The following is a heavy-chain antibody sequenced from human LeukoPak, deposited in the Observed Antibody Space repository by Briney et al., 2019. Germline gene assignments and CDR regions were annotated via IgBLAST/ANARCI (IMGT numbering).Heavy chain of an antibody. CDR2: IYYSGST. Sequence: KSSETLSLTCTVSGGSTSSNNYYWGWIRQPPGKGMEWIGNIYYSGSTHDNPSLKSRVTISVDTSKNQFSLKLSSVTAADTAVYYCARLVGWPYRYYYDYWGQGTLVTVSS. J-gene: IGHJ4*02. CDR3: ARLVGWPYRYYYDY. V-gene: IGHV4-39*01. D-gene: IGHD2-15*01. CDR1: GGSTSSNNYY.